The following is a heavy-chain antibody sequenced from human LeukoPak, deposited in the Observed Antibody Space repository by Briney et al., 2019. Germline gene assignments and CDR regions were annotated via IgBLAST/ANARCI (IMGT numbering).Heavy chain of an antibody. CDR2: INPNSGGT. D-gene: IGHD3-16*01. V-gene: IGHV1-2*06. J-gene: IGHJ5*02. CDR3: ARDGGDNWFDP. Sequence: ASVNVSCTASGYTFTDYYMHWVRQAPGQGLEWMGRINPNSGGTNYAQKFQGRVTMTRDTSISTAYMELSRLRSDDTAVYYCARDGGDNWFDPWGQGTLVTVSS. CDR1: GYTFTDYY.